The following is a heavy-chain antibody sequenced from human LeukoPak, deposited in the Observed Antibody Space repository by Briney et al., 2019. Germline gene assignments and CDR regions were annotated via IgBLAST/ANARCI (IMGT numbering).Heavy chain of an antibody. Sequence: GSLRLSCAASGFTFDDYTMHWVRQAPGKGLEWVSLISWDGGSTYYADSVKGRFTISRDNSKNSLYLQMNSLRTEDTALYYCAKDRGSGLYYFDYWGQGTLVTVSS. D-gene: IGHD3-10*01. CDR2: ISWDGGST. J-gene: IGHJ4*02. V-gene: IGHV3-43*01. CDR1: GFTFDDYT. CDR3: AKDRGSGLYYFDY.